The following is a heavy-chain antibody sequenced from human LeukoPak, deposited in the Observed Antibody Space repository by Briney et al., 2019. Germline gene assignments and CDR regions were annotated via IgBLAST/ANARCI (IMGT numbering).Heavy chain of an antibody. V-gene: IGHV5-51*01. D-gene: IGHD4-11*01. Sequence: GESLKISCKGSGYSFTRYWIGWVRQMPGKGMEWMGIIYPGDSDTRYSPSFQGQVTISADKSISTAYLQWSSLKASDTAMYYCARLPTVTTYHYYHYMDVWGKGTTVTVSS. CDR1: GYSFTRYW. J-gene: IGHJ6*03. CDR2: IYPGDSDT. CDR3: ARLPTVTTYHYYHYMDV.